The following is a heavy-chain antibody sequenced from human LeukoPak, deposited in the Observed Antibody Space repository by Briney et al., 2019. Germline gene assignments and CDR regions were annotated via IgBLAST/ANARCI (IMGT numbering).Heavy chain of an antibody. CDR2: INSVGSTT. D-gene: IGHD5-12*01. J-gene: IGHJ4*02. V-gene: IGHV3-74*01. Sequence: PGGSLRLSCAASGFTFSSYWMHWVRQAPGKGLVWVSRINSVGSTTTYADSVKGRFTISRDNSKNTLYLQMNSLRAEDTAVYYCAKVGYSGYDYFHFDYWGQGTLVTVSS. CDR1: GFTFSSYW. CDR3: AKVGYSGYDYFHFDY.